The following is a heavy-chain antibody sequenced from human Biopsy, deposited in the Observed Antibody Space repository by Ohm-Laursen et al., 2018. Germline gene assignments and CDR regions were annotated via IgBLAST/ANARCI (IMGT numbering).Heavy chain of an antibody. J-gene: IGHJ5*02. Sequence: SLRLSCTAPGFTLSSYALNWVRQAPGKGLEWVSSISAGSNYIYYTDSVKGRFTISRDNAQNSLYLQMNSLRAEDTAFYYCAVEYYDSSGYYNPKWFNPWGQGTLVTVPS. CDR2: ISAGSNYI. V-gene: IGHV3-21*01. D-gene: IGHD3-22*01. CDR3: AVEYYDSSGYYNPKWFNP. CDR1: GFTLSSYA.